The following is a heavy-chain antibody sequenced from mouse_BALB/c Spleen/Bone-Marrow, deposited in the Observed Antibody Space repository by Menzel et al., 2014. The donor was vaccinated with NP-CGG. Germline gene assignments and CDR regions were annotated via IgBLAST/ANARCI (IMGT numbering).Heavy chain of an antibody. J-gene: IGHJ4*01. Sequence: VKLQESGPGLVAPSQSLSITCTVSGFSLTSYGVHWVRQPPGKGLEWLGVIWAGGSTNYNSALMSRLSISKDNSKSXVFLKMNSLQTDDTAMYYCARRNYGYGYAMDYWGQGTSVTVSS. CDR1: GFSLTSYG. CDR3: ARRNYGYGYAMDY. CDR2: IWAGGST. V-gene: IGHV2-9*02. D-gene: IGHD1-2*01.